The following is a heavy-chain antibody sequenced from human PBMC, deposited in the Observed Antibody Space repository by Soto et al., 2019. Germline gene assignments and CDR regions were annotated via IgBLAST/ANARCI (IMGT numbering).Heavy chain of an antibody. D-gene: IGHD3-16*01. Sequence: QVQLVESGGGVVQPGRSLRLSCAASGFTFSSYAMHWVRQAPGKGLEWVAVISYDGSNKYYADSVKGRFTISRDNSKNTLYLQMNSLRAEDTAVYYCARVGATRGDYYYGMDVWGQGTTVTVSS. CDR3: ARVGATRGDYYYGMDV. CDR2: ISYDGSNK. J-gene: IGHJ6*02. CDR1: GFTFSSYA. V-gene: IGHV3-30-3*01.